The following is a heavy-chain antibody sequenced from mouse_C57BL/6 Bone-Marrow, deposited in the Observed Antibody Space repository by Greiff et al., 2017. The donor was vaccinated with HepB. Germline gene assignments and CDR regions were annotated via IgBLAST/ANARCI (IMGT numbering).Heavy chain of an antibody. Sequence: EVKLMESGGGLVQPGGSMKLSCVASGFTFSNYWMNWVRQSPEKGLEWVAQIRLKSDNYATHYAESVKGRFTISRDDSKSSVYLQMNNLRAEDTGIYYCIVLRSFYYFDYWGQGTTLTVSS. V-gene: IGHV6-3*01. CDR1: GFTFSNYW. D-gene: IGHD1-1*01. J-gene: IGHJ2*01. CDR2: IRLKSDNYAT. CDR3: IVLRSFYYFDY.